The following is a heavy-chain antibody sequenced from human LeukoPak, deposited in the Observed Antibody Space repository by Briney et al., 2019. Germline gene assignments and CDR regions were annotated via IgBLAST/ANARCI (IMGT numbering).Heavy chain of an antibody. CDR1: GYTFTSYY. J-gene: IGHJ6*03. Sequence: ASVKVSCKASGYTFTSYYMHWVRQAPGQGPEWMGIINPSGGSTSYAQKFQGRVTMTRDTSTSTVYMELSSLRSADTAVYYCARRRGGDYGMYYYYYMDVWGKGTTVTVSS. CDR2: INPSGGST. CDR3: ARRRGGDYGMYYYYYMDV. V-gene: IGHV1-46*01. D-gene: IGHD4-17*01.